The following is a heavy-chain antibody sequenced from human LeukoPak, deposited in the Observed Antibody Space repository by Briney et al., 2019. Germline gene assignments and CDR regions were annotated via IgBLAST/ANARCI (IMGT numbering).Heavy chain of an antibody. J-gene: IGHJ4*02. CDR1: GGSFSAYY. CDR2: INHSGTT. V-gene: IGHV4-34*01. Sequence: SETLSLTCAVSGGSFSAYYWFWIRQPPGKGLEWIGEINHSGTTNYNPSLRSRVSISVDTSRNQFSLRLSSVTGADTAVYYCARGPVLRPDYWGQGTLVTVST. CDR3: ARGPVLRPDY. D-gene: IGHD3-3*01.